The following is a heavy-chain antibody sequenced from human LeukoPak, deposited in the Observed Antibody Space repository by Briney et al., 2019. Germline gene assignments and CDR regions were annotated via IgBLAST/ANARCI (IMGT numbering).Heavy chain of an antibody. Sequence: GGSLRLSRAASGFTFSSYSMNWVRQAPGKGLEWVSYISSSSSTIYYADSVKGRFTISRDNAKNSLYLQMNSLRAEDTAVYYCARDRFADYYDSSGYYSRAFDIWGQGTMVTVSS. V-gene: IGHV3-48*01. D-gene: IGHD3-22*01. J-gene: IGHJ3*02. CDR1: GFTFSSYS. CDR2: ISSSSSTI. CDR3: ARDRFADYYDSSGYYSRAFDI.